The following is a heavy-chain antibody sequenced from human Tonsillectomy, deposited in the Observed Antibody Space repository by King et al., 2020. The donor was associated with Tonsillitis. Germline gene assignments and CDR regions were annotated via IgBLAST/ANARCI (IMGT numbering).Heavy chain of an antibody. CDR1: GFTFDDYA. V-gene: IGHV3-9*01. CDR3: AKVIHRVKMATVGNAFDI. J-gene: IGHJ3*02. D-gene: IGHD5-24*01. CDR2: ISWNSGSI. Sequence: VQLVESGGGLVQPGRSLRLSCAASGFTFDDYAMHWVRQAPGKGLEWVSGISWNSGSIGYADSVKGRFTISRDNAKNSLYLHMNSLRAENTALYYCAKVIHRVKMATVGNAFDIWGQGTMVTVSS.